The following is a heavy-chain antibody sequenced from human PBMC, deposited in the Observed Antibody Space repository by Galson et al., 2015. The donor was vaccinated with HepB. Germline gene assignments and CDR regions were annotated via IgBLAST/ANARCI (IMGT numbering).Heavy chain of an antibody. Sequence: CAISGDSVSSNSAAWNWIRQSPSRGPEWLGRTFYRSMWKNDYATFVSGRITINPDTSENQFSLQLNSVTPEDTAVYYCTRHLSMRFDYWGQGTMVTVSS. D-gene: IGHD2/OR15-2a*01. CDR1: GDSVSSNSAA. V-gene: IGHV6-1*01. J-gene: IGHJ4*02. CDR3: TRHLSMRFDY. CDR2: TFYRSMWKN.